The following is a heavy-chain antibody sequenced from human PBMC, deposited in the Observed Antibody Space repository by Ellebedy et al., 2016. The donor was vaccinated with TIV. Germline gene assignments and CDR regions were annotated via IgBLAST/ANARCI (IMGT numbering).Heavy chain of an antibody. J-gene: IGHJ4*02. Sequence: AASVKVSCKASGYTFTGSYMHWVRQAPGQGLEWMGWINANSGGTHYDQKFLGRVTLTRDTSIGTAYLELSRLRSDDTAVYYCATPSGYSGYAYDYWGQGTLVTVSP. CDR3: ATPSGYSGYAYDY. CDR1: GYTFTGSY. D-gene: IGHD5-12*01. V-gene: IGHV1-2*02. CDR2: INANSGGT.